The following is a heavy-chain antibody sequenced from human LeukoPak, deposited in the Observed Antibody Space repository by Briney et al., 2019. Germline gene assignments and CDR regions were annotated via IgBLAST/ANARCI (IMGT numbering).Heavy chain of an antibody. J-gene: IGHJ3*02. CDR2: IYYSGST. CDR1: GGSISSYY. Sequence: SETLSLTCTVSGGSISSYYWSWIRQPPGKGPEWIGNIYYSGSTNYNPSLKSRVTISVDTSKNQFSLKVSSVTAADTAVYYCAMGAYGDPAAFDIWGQGTMVTVSS. D-gene: IGHD4-17*01. CDR3: AMGAYGDPAAFDI. V-gene: IGHV4-59*01.